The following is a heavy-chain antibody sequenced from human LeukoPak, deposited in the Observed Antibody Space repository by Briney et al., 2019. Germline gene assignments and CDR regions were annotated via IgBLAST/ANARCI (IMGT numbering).Heavy chain of an antibody. CDR3: ARVSRGVNTCDS. J-gene: IGHJ4*02. D-gene: IGHD2-2*02. CDR1: GYTFTSFD. CDR2: ISVYNGDT. V-gene: IGHV1-18*01. Sequence: ASVTVSCKASGYTFTSFDISWVRQAPGQGLEWMGWISVYNGDTNYAQKLQDRVTMTTDTSTSTAYMELRSLRSDDTAVYYCARVSRGVNTCDSWGQGTLVTVSS.